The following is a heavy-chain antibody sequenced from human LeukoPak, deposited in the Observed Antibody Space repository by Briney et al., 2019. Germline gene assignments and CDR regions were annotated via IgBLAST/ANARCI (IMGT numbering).Heavy chain of an antibody. D-gene: IGHD1-1*01. CDR1: GFTFSDNY. Sequence: GGSLRLSCAASGFTFSDNYMTWVRQAPGKGLEWLSYISGNGGVIQYADSVKGRFTISRDNAKNLLYLQMDSLRVEDTAIYCARDPRTVRIWGQGTLVTVSS. CDR2: ISGNGGVI. V-gene: IGHV3-11*04. J-gene: IGHJ4*02. CDR3: ARDPRTVRI.